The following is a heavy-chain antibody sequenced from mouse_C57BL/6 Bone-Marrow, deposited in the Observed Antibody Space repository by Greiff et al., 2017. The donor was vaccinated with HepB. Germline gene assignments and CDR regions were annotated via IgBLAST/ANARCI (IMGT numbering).Heavy chain of an antibody. CDR1: GYTFTSYW. V-gene: IGHV1-52*01. Sequence: QVHVKQPGAELVRPGSSVKLSCKASGYTFTSYWMHWVKQRPIQGLEWIGNIDPSDSETHYNQKFKDKATLTVDKSSSTAYMQLSSLTSEDSAVYYCARCGGWYFDVWGTGTTVTVSS. CDR3: ARCGGWYFDV. CDR2: IDPSDSET. J-gene: IGHJ1*03.